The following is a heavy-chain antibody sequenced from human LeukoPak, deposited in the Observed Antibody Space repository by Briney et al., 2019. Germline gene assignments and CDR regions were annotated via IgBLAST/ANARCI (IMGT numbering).Heavy chain of an antibody. D-gene: IGHD3-10*01. CDR1: GFSFTSYW. Sequence: GGSLRLSCAVSGFSFTSYWMTWVRQAPGKGLEWVAKIKEDGSEKYYVDSVKGRFTVSRDNVKNSLFLQMNSLRVEDTAAYYCARSHSAVHYGDAFDIWGQGTMVTVSS. J-gene: IGHJ3*02. CDR3: ARSHSAVHYGDAFDI. V-gene: IGHV3-7*03. CDR2: IKEDGSEK.